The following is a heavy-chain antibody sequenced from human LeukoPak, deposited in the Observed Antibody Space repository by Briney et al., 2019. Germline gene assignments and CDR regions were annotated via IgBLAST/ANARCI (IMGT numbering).Heavy chain of an antibody. V-gene: IGHV3-23*01. D-gene: IGHD3-10*01. J-gene: IGHJ6*02. CDR1: GFTFSSYA. CDR2: ISGSGGST. CDR3: ASLGSGSYTYGMDV. Sequence: QTGGSLRLSCAASGFTFSSYAMSWVRQAPGKGLEWVSAISGSGGSTYYADSVKGRFTISRDNSKNTLYLQMNSLRVEDTAVYYCASLGSGSYTYGMDVWGQGTTVTVSS.